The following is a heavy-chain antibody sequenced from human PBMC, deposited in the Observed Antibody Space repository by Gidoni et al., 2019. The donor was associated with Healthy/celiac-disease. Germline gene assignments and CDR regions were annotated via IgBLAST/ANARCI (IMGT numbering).Heavy chain of an antibody. CDR1: GGSFRGYY. CDR3: ARSPELLWFGEFAFDY. CDR2: INHSGST. Sequence: QVQLQQWGAGLLKPSETLSLTCAVYGGSFRGYYWSWIRQPPGKGLEWIGEINHSGSTNYNPSLKSRVTISVDTSKNQFSLKLSSVTAADTAVYYCARSPELLWFGEFAFDYWGQGTLVTVSS. J-gene: IGHJ4*02. V-gene: IGHV4-34*01. D-gene: IGHD3-10*01.